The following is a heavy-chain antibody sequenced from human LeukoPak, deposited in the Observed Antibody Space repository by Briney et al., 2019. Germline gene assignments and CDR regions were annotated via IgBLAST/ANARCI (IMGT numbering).Heavy chain of an antibody. Sequence: SETLSLTCTVSGGSISSYYWSWIRQPPGEGLEWIGYIYYSGSTNYNPSLKSRVTISVDTSKNQFSLKLSSVTAADTAVYYCARGPHIVATHAFDIWGQGTMVTVSS. CDR3: ARGPHIVATHAFDI. J-gene: IGHJ3*02. CDR2: IYYSGST. CDR1: GGSISSYY. V-gene: IGHV4-59*01. D-gene: IGHD2-21*01.